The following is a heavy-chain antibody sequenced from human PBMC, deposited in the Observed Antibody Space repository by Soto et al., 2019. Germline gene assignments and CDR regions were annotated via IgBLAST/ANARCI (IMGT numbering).Heavy chain of an antibody. Sequence: QITLKESGPTLVKPTQTLTLTCTFSGFSLSTSGVDVGWIRQPPGKALEWLALIYWDDDKRYSPSLKSRLTITKHTSKNQVVLTMTNMDPLDTATYYCAHRRPYSNSPEYFFDYWGQGTLVTVSS. V-gene: IGHV2-5*02. CDR3: AHRRPYSNSPEYFFDY. CDR1: GFSLSTSGVD. D-gene: IGHD6-6*01. CDR2: IYWDDDK. J-gene: IGHJ4*02.